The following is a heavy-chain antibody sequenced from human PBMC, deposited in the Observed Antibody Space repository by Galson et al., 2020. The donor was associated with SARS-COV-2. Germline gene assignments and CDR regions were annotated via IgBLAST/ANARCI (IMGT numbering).Heavy chain of an antibody. V-gene: IGHV1-24*01. CDR2: FDPEDGET. CDR3: ATAPAYCGGDCSSDY. D-gene: IGHD2-21*02. Sequence: ASVKVSCKVSGYTLTELSMHWVRQAPGKGLEWMGGFDPEDGETIYAQKFQGRVTMTEDTSTDTAYMELSSLRSEDTAVYYCATAPAYCGGDCSSDYWGQGTLVTVSS. J-gene: IGHJ4*02. CDR1: GYTLTELS.